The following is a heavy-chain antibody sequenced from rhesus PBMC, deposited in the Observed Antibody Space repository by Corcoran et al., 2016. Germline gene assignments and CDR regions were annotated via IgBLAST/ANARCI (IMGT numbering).Heavy chain of an antibody. V-gene: IGHV4-122*02. Sequence: VQLQESGPGLVKPSETLSLTCAVSGYSLRGGYYWSWLRQPPGKGLEWIGYLPESGSASYNPSLKSRVTISRCTSKNQFSLTLSSVTAADTAVYYCARDSSSWAAYWGQGVLVTVSS. CDR2: LPESGSA. CDR1: GYSLRGGYY. CDR3: ARDSSSWAAY. J-gene: IGHJ4*01. D-gene: IGHD6-43*01.